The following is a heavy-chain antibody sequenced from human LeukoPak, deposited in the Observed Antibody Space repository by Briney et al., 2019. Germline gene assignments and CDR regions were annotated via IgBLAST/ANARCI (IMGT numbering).Heavy chain of an antibody. CDR2: ISSSSSYI. J-gene: IGHJ4*02. CDR1: GFTFSSYS. CDR3: ARDRRSGWYDLSYFDY. Sequence: GGSLRLSCAASGFTFSSYSMNWVRQAPGKGLEWVSSISSSSSYIYYADSVKGRFTISRGNAKNSLYLQMNSLRAEDTAVYYCARDRRSGWYDLSYFDYWGQGTLVTVSS. D-gene: IGHD6-19*01. V-gene: IGHV3-21*01.